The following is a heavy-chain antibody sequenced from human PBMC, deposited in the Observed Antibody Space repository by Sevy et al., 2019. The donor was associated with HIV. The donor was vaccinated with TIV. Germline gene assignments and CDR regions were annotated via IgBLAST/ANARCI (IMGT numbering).Heavy chain of an antibody. Sequence: GGSLRLSCAASGFTFNDHAMSWVRQAPGKGLEWVSSINWTGDNTGYADSVKGRFTISRDDAKKSLYLQMNSLRAEDTALYYCARNTYYLDTTGYGAFYVWGQGTMVTVSS. CDR1: GFTFNDHA. CDR3: ARNTYYLDTTGYGAFYV. V-gene: IGHV3-20*04. D-gene: IGHD3-22*01. CDR2: INWTGDNT. J-gene: IGHJ3*01.